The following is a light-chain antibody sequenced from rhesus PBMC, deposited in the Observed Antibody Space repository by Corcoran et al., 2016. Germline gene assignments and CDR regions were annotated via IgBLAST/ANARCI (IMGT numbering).Light chain of an antibody. Sequence: DIQMTQSPSSLSASVGDRVTITCRASQGISTYLNWYQQKPGKAPKRLIYAASSLESGVPSRFSGSGSGTYFTLTISSLQPEEFATYYCLQYNSDPLTFGGGTKVEIK. V-gene: IGKV1-43*02. CDR3: LQYNSDPLT. CDR2: AAS. J-gene: IGKJ4*01. CDR1: QGISTY.